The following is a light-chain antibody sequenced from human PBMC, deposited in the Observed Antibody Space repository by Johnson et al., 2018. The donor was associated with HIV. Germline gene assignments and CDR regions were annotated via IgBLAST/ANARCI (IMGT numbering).Light chain of an antibody. Sequence: QSVLTQPPSVSAAPGQKVTISCSGSNSNIGNNYVYWYQQFPGTAPKLLIYENNKRPSGIPDRFSGSKSGTSTTLGITGLQTGDEADYYCGTWDGSLSAGVFGTGTKVTVL. CDR1: NSNIGNNY. CDR3: GTWDGSLSAGV. J-gene: IGLJ1*01. CDR2: ENN. V-gene: IGLV1-51*02.